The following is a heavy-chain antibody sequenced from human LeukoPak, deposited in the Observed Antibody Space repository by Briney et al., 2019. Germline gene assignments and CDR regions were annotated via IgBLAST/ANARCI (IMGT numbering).Heavy chain of an antibody. CDR2: IYYSGST. J-gene: IGHJ4*02. D-gene: IGHD3-22*01. Sequence: SETLSLTCTVSGGSISSYYWNWIRQPSGKGLEWIGYIYYSGSTNYNPSLKSRVTISVDTSKNQFSLKLSSVTAADTAVYYCARDRSSGGFDYWGQGTLVTVSS. CDR3: ARDRSSGGFDY. V-gene: IGHV4-59*01. CDR1: GGSISSYY.